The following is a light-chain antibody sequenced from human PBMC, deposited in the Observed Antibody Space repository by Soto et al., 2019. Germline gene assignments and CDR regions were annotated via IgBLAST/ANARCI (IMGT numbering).Light chain of an antibody. CDR2: EVN. CDR1: SSDVGNYNL. CDR3: CSYAGSSTFI. J-gene: IGLJ2*01. Sequence: QSVLTQPASVSGSPGQSITISCTRTSSDVGNYNLVSWYQQHPGKAPKLMIYEVNKRPSGVSNRFSGSKSGNTASLTISGLQAEDEADYYCCSYAGSSTFIFGGGTQLTVL. V-gene: IGLV2-23*02.